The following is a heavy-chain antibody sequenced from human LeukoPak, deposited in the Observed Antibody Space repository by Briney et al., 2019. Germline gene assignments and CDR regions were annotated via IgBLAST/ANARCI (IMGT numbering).Heavy chain of an antibody. CDR2: ISGSGGST. J-gene: IGHJ4*02. CDR3: AKGGVRDDYGDFLDY. V-gene: IGHV3-23*01. Sequence: GGSLRLSCAASGFTFSSYAMSWVRQAPGKGLEWVSSISGSGGSTYYADSVKGRFTISRDNSKNTLYLQMSSLRAEDTAVYYCAKGGVRDDYGDFLDYWGQGTLVTVSS. D-gene: IGHD4-17*01. CDR1: GFTFSSYA.